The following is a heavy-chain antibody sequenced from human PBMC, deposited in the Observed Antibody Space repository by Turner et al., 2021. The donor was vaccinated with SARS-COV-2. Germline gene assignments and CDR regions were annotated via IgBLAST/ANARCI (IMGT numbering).Heavy chain of an antibody. D-gene: IGHD6-19*01. Sequence: QVQLVESGGGVVQPGRSLRLSCAASGFTFSRYGMHWVRQAPGKGLHLVAVIWYDGSNKYYADSVKGRFTISRDNSKNTLYLQMNTLRAEDTAVYYCAKSGFVYSSGWCYFDYWGQGTLVTVSS. V-gene: IGHV3-33*06. J-gene: IGHJ4*02. CDR1: GFTFSRYG. CDR3: AKSGFVYSSGWCYFDY. CDR2: IWYDGSNK.